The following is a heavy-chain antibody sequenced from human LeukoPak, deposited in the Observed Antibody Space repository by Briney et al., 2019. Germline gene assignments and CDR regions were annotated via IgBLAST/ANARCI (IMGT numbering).Heavy chain of an antibody. CDR2: IYTSGST. Sequence: SETLSLTCTVSGGSISSGRYYWRWIRQPAGKGLEWIGRIYTSGSTNYNPSLKSRVTISVDTSKNQFSLKLSSVTAADTAVYYCARGIAARLVVNWFDPWGQGTLVTVSS. D-gene: IGHD6-6*01. CDR3: ARGIAARLVVNWFDP. CDR1: GGSISSGRYY. J-gene: IGHJ5*02. V-gene: IGHV4-61*02.